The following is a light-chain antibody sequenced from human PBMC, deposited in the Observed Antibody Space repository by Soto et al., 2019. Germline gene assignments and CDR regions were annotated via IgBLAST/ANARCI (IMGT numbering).Light chain of an antibody. CDR3: QQYGGSPPT. Sequence: EIVLTQSPGTLSLSPGERATLSCRASQSVSSSYLAWYQQKPGQAPRLLICAASSRATGIPDRFSGSGSGTDFTLTISRLEPEDFAVYYCQQYGGSPPTFGQGTKVEIK. J-gene: IGKJ1*01. CDR2: AAS. V-gene: IGKV3-20*01. CDR1: QSVSSSY.